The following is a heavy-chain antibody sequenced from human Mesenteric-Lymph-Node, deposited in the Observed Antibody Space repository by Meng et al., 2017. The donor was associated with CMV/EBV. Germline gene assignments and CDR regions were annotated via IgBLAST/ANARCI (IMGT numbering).Heavy chain of an antibody. CDR1: GGTFSSYT. D-gene: IGHD1-7*01. Sequence: SGGTFSSYTISWVRQAPGQGLEWMGWISGYNDDTKYAQKFQGRVTMTTDTSTSTAYMELRSLRSDDTAVYYCARAPGRYNWNYYFDYWGQGTLVTVSS. V-gene: IGHV1-18*01. J-gene: IGHJ4*02. CDR3: ARAPGRYNWNYYFDY. CDR2: ISGYNDDT.